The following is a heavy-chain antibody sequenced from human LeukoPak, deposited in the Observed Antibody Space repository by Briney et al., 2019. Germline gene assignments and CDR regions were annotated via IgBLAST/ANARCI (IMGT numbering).Heavy chain of an antibody. CDR1: GGSISSYF. CDR2: IYYSGST. V-gene: IGHV4-59*01. D-gene: IGHD3-3*01. Sequence: PSETLSLTCTISGGSISSYFWTWIRQPPGKGLEWIGCIYYSGSTNYNPSLKSRVAISVDTSKNQFSLKLNSVTAADTAVYYCARGPSAYPYFDYWGQGTLVTVSS. CDR3: ARGPSAYPYFDY. J-gene: IGHJ4*02.